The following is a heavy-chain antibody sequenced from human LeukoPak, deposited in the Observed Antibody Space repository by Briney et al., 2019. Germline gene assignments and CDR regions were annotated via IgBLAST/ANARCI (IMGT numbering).Heavy chain of an antibody. V-gene: IGHV1-2*02. Sequence: ASVKVSCKASGYTFTGYYMHWVRQAPGQGLEWMGWINPNSGGTNYAQKFQGRVTMTRDTSISTAYMELSRLRSDDTAVNYCARDGPPGGIVVVPGRYWYFDLWGRGTLVTVSS. CDR2: INPNSGGT. D-gene: IGHD2-2*01. CDR3: ARDGPPGGIVVVPGRYWYFDL. J-gene: IGHJ2*01. CDR1: GYTFTGYY.